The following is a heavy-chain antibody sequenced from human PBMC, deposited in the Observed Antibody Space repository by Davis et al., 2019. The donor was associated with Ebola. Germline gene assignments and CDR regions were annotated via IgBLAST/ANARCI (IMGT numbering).Heavy chain of an antibody. J-gene: IGHJ4*02. CDR1: GFSFGVYG. V-gene: IGHV3-20*04. D-gene: IGHD6-13*01. Sequence: ESLKISCAASGFSFGVYGMSWFRQAPGKGLEWVSGINWNGGSTGYADSVKGRFTISRDNAKNSLYLQMNSLRAEDTALYYCASYSSSWYYFDYLGQGSLVTVST. CDR2: INWNGGST. CDR3: ASYSSSWYYFDY.